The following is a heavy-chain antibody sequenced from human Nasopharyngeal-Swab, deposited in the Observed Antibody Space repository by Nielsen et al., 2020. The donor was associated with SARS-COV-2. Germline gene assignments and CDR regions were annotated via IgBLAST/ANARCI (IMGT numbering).Heavy chain of an antibody. CDR2: ISGSGGST. J-gene: IGHJ6*03. CDR3: AKTAGAADYYYYYHMDV. D-gene: IGHD6-13*01. Sequence: VRQMPGKGLEWVSAISGSGGSTYYADSVKGRFTISRDNSKNTLYLQMNSLRAEDTAVYYCAKTAGAADYYYYYHMDVWGKGTTVTVSS. V-gene: IGHV3-23*01.